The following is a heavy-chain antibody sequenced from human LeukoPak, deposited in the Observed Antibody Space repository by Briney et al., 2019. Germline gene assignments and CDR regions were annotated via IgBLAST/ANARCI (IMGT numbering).Heavy chain of an antibody. V-gene: IGHV4-34*01. CDR2: INHSGST. CDR1: GGSFSGYY. J-gene: IGHJ3*02. CDR3: ARVPPMAAAAAHDAFDI. Sequence: TSETLSLTCAVYGGSFSGYYWSWIRQPPGKGLEWIGEINHSGSTNYNPSLKSRVTISVDTSKNQFSLKLSSVTAADTAVYYCARVPPMAAAAAHDAFDIWGQGTMVTVSS. D-gene: IGHD6-13*01.